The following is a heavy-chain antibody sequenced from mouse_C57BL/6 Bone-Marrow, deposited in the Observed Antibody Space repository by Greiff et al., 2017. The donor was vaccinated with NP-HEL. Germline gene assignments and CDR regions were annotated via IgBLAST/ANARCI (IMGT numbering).Heavy chain of an antibody. J-gene: IGHJ2*01. V-gene: IGHV1-19*01. CDR1: GYTFTDYY. CDR3: ARRGTGYYFDY. CDR2: INPYNGGT. D-gene: IGHD3-3*01. Sequence: VQLKESGPVLVKPGASVKMSCKASGYTFTDYYMNWVKQSHGKSLEWIGVINPYNGGTSYNQKFKGKATLTVDKSSSTAYMELNSLTSEDSAVYYCARRGTGYYFDYWGQGTTLTVSS.